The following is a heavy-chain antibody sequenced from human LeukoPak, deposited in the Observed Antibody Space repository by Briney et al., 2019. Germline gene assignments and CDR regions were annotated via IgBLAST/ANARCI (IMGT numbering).Heavy chain of an antibody. CDR2: IYSGGST. CDR1: GLTVSSNY. Sequence: GGSLRLSCAASGLTVSSNYMSWVRQAPGKGLEWVSVIYSGGSTYYADSVKGRFTISRDNSKNTLYLQMNSLRAEDTAVYYCARVGPRRGSFGDYFDYWGQGTLVTVSS. D-gene: IGHD1-26*01. V-gene: IGHV3-53*01. J-gene: IGHJ4*02. CDR3: ARVGPRRGSFGDYFDY.